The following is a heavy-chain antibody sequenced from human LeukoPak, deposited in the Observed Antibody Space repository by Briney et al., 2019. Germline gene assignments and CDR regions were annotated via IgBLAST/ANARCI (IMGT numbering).Heavy chain of an antibody. D-gene: IGHD4-17*01. CDR1: GLTFSNYA. CDR3: SKDPNGDYIGAFDI. CDR2: IIVSGSRT. V-gene: IGHV3-23*01. Sequence: PGGSLRLSCAASGLTFSNYAMTWVRQAPGKGLEWVSSIIVSGSRTYYADSVKGRFTISRDNSKNTLYLQMNSLRAEDTALYYCSKDPNGDYIGAFDIWGQGTMVTVSS. J-gene: IGHJ3*02.